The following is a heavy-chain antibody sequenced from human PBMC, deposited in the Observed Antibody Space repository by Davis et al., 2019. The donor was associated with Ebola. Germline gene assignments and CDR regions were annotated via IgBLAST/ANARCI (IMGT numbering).Heavy chain of an antibody. CDR3: AREGYNWNDIFDY. D-gene: IGHD1-20*01. Sequence: MPGGSLRLSCAVYGGSFSGYYWSWIRQPPGKGLEWIGEINHSGSTNYNPSLKSRVTISVDKSKNQFSLKLSSVTAADTAVYYCAREGYNWNDIFDYWGQGTLVTVSS. J-gene: IGHJ4*02. CDR1: GGSFSGYY. V-gene: IGHV4-34*01. CDR2: INHSGST.